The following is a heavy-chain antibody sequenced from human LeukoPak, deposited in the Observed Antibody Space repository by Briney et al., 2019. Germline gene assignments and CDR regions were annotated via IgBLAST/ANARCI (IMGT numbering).Heavy chain of an antibody. J-gene: IGHJ3*02. CDR2: ISGSGGST. D-gene: IGHD5-18*01. V-gene: IGHV3-23*01. CDR1: GFTFSSYA. CDR3: ARVSGIQLWLGAFDI. Sequence: PGGSLRLSCAASGFTFSSYAMSWVRQAPGKGLEWVSAISGSGGSTYYADSVKGRFTISRDNSMNTLYLQMNSLRADATAVYYCARVSGIQLWLGAFDIWGQGTMVTVSS.